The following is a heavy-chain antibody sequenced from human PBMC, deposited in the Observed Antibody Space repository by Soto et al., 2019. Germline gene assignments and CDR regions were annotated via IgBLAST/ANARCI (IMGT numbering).Heavy chain of an antibody. CDR1: GGSFSGYY. J-gene: IGHJ6*02. CDR2: IYHSGGT. D-gene: IGHD3-10*01. Sequence: QVQLQQWGAGLLKPSETLSLTCGVFGGSFSGYYWTWIRQPPGKGLEWIGEIYHSGGTNYHPSLKCRGTRAVDTSNNHGARKRSAGSAADTAVYYGARGAVVRFGAHDDYGRDVWGQGTTVT. V-gene: IGHV4-34*01. CDR3: ARGAVVRFGAHDDYGRDV.